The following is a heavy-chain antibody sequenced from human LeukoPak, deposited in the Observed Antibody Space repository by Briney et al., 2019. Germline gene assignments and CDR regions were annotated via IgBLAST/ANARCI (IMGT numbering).Heavy chain of an antibody. CDR1: GGTFSSYA. CDR2: IIPILGIP. CDR3: ARTSHGGFGDLLHH. Sequence: GASVRVSCKASGGTFSSYAIIWVRQAPGQGLEWMGRIIPILGIPKYARKFQGRVTITADKSTSTVYMELSSVRSEDTAVYYCARTSHGGFGDLLHHWGQGTLVTVSS. J-gene: IGHJ4*02. D-gene: IGHD3-10*01. V-gene: IGHV1-69*04.